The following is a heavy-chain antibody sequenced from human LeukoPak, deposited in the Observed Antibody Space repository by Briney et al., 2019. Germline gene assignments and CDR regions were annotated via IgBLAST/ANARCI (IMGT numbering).Heavy chain of an antibody. J-gene: IGHJ4*01. CDR3: ATSDYVWGKPYYFDY. CDR2: ISSVGTYM. V-gene: IGHV3-21*01. CDR1: GVTFDRYS. D-gene: IGHD3-16*01. Sequence: PGGSLRLSCAVLGVTFDRYSMNWVRRAPGKGLEWVSSISSVGTYMYYADSVKGRFTISRDNSNNSVYLQMDSLRAEDTAVYYCATSDYVWGKPYYFDYWGHGILLTVSS.